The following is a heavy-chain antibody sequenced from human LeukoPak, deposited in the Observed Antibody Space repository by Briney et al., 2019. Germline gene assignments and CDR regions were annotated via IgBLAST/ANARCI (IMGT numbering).Heavy chain of an antibody. V-gene: IGHV3-15*01. CDR3: SVDPDCDF. D-gene: IGHD3/OR15-3a*01. CDR1: GFTFSDAW. J-gene: IGHJ4*02. CDR2: NKNKSFQTTT. Sequence: GGSLRLSCTGSGFTFSDAWMNWVSQAPGKGIESVSSNKNKSFQTTTDFAAPSKDSFTISRHDSQNTLYLQMNCLKSEDRGLYYCSVDPDCDFWGQGTLVTVSS.